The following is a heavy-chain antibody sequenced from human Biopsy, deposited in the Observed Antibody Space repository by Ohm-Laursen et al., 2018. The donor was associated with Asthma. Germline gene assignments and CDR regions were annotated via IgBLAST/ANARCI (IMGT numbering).Heavy chain of an antibody. V-gene: IGHV3-53*01. CDR1: GFAVSRDH. D-gene: IGHD3-22*01. CDR3: ARGDSSNWSHYYFDY. CDR2: IYGGGTS. Sequence: SLRLSCAASGFAVSRDHMFWVRQAPGKGLERVSVIYGGGTSHTADSVRGRFTISRDYSKNTLYLQMHSLRAEDTAVYYCARGDSSNWSHYYFDYWGQGTLVTVSS. J-gene: IGHJ4*02.